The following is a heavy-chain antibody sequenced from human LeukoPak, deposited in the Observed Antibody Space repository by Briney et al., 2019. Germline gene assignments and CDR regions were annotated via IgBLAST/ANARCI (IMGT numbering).Heavy chain of an antibody. CDR2: ISGSGGST. J-gene: IGHJ4*02. Sequence: GGSLRLSCAASGFTFDSYGMNWVRQAPGKGLEWVSGISGSGGSTYYADPVKGRFTISRDNSKKILYLQMSSLRAEDTAVYHCAKSGGITIFGLVDYWGQGTLVTVSS. CDR1: GFTFDSYG. CDR3: AKSGGITIFGLVDY. V-gene: IGHV3-23*01. D-gene: IGHD3-3*01.